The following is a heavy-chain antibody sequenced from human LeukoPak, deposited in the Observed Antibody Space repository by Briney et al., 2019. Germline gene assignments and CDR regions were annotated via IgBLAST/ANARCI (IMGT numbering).Heavy chain of an antibody. CDR2: IYTSGST. D-gene: IGHD3-3*01. V-gene: IGHV4-61*02. Sequence: SQTLSLTCTVSGGSIGSGSYYWSWIRQPAGKGLEWIGRIYTSGSTNYNPSLKSRVTISVDTSKNQFSLKLSSVTAADTAVYYCARDPGDFWSAEYWYFDLWGRGTLVTVSS. CDR3: ARDPGDFWSAEYWYFDL. CDR1: GGSIGSGSYY. J-gene: IGHJ2*01.